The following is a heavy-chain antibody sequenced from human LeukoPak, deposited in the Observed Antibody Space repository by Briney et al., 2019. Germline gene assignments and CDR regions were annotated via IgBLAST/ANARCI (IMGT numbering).Heavy chain of an antibody. CDR2: ISPYNGNT. J-gene: IGHJ2*01. CDR3: ARDIDWYFDL. V-gene: IGHV1-18*04. CDR1: GYTFTGYY. D-gene: IGHD3-16*02. Sequence: GASVKVSCKASGYTFTGYYMHWVRQAPGQGLEWMGWISPYNGNTKHAQNLQGRVNMTTDTSTSTVYMELRSLRSDDTAVYYCARDIDWYFDLWGRGTLVTVSS.